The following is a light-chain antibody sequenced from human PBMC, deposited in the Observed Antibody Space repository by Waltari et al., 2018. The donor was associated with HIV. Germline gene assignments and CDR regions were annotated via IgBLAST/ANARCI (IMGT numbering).Light chain of an antibody. CDR1: KLGDKY. CDR2: QDD. J-gene: IGLJ3*02. Sequence: SYDLSQPPSVSVSPGQTASITCSGDKLGDKYVSWYQQYPGQSPVLFIYQDDRRPSGIPERVSGSNSGTTATLTIGGTQTMDEADYYCQAWDSSAVVFGRGTKLTVL. V-gene: IGLV3-1*01. CDR3: QAWDSSAVV.